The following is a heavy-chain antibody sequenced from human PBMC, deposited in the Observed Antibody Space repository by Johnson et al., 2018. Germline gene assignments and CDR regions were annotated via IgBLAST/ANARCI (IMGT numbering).Heavy chain of an antibody. CDR3: ARPPGRRLDI. CDR1: GFIFSNYW. Sequence: EVQLVESGGGLVQPGESLRLSCAASGFIFSNYWMPWVRQAPGKGLEWVANINEDGSGKQYVDSVKGRFTISRDNAKDSLYLQLNSLRVEDTGIYYSARPPGRRLDIWGQGTMVTVS. V-gene: IGHV3-7*01. J-gene: IGHJ3*02. CDR2: INEDGSGK.